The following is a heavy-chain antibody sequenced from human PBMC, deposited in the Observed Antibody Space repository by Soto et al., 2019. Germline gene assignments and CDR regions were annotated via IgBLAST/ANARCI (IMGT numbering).Heavy chain of an antibody. CDR1: GFTFSSSF. CDR2: INQDGGGT. V-gene: IGHV3-7*03. Sequence: GGSLRLSCVASGFTFSSSFMGWVRQAPGKGLEWVANINQDGGGTYYVDSVQGRFTISRDNAKDSLFLQLNSLRGEDTAVYYCARYFRGSGRYFFDYWGQGTLVTVSS. J-gene: IGHJ4*02. CDR3: ARYFRGSGRYFFDY. D-gene: IGHD6-19*01.